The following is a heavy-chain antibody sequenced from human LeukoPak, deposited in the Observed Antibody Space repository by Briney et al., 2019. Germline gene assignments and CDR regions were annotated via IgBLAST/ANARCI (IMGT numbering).Heavy chain of an antibody. CDR2: INTNTGIP. Sequence: ASVKVSCKAFGYTFSSHAMNWVRQAPGQGLELMGWINTNTGIPTYAQGFAGRFVFSLDTSVTTAYLQITSLKAEDTAVYYCARDLVSAGFDIWGQGTKVTVSS. V-gene: IGHV7-4-1*02. D-gene: IGHD6-6*01. J-gene: IGHJ3*02. CDR3: ARDLVSAGFDI. CDR1: GYTFSSHA.